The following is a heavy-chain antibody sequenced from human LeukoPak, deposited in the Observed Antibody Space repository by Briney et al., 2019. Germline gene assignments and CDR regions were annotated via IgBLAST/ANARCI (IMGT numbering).Heavy chain of an antibody. J-gene: IGHJ4*02. CDR2: IIPMFGTA. V-gene: IGHV1-69*05. D-gene: IGHD6-19*01. CDR3: ASTRISGSGWYRADY. CDR1: GDTFSSYA. Sequence: ASVKVSCKASGDTFSSYALSWVRQAPGQGLEWMGGIIPMFGTANYAQKFQGRLTITTDESTSTAYMELSSLRSEDTAIYYCASTRISGSGWYRADYWGQGTLVTVSS.